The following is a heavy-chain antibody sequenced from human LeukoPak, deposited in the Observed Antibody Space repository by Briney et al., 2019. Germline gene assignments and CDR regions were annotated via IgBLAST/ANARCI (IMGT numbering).Heavy chain of an antibody. CDR1: GLTFRNAW. V-gene: IGHV3-15*01. J-gene: IGHJ1*01. CDR2: IKSKMDGGIT. Sequence: GGSLRLSCGASGLTFRNAWMTWVRQAPGKGLEWVGRIKSKMDGGITDYAAPVRGRFTISRDDSKNTLFLQMSRLRAEDTAMYYCARDIVIGRSYDYGDYIPYQHWGQGTLVTVSS. D-gene: IGHD4-17*01. CDR3: ARDIVIGRSYDYGDYIPYQH.